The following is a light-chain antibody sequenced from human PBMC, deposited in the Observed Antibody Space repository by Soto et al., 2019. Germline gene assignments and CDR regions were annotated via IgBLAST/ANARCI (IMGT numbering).Light chain of an antibody. V-gene: IGKV3-20*01. CDR3: KQYDRSPLT. J-gene: IGKJ4*01. CDR1: QSVSSSY. Sequence: EIVLTQSPGTLSLSPGERATLSCRASQSVSSSYLAWYQQKPGQAPRLLIYGASSRATGIPDRFSGSGSGTDFTLTISRVEPKDFAVYYCKQYDRSPLTFGGGTKGEIK. CDR2: GAS.